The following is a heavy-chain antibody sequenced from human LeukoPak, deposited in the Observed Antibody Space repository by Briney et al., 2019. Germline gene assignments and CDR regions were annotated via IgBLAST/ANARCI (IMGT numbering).Heavy chain of an antibody. CDR1: GGSISSYY. CDR2: IYYSGST. V-gene: IGHV4-59*01. Sequence: PSETLSLTCTVSGGSISSYYWSWIRQPPGKGLEWIGYIYYSGSTNYNPSLKIRVTISVDTSKNQFSLKLSSVTAADTAVYYCAREPVAGNQAYFDYWGQGTLVTVSS. CDR3: AREPVAGNQAYFDY. J-gene: IGHJ4*02. D-gene: IGHD6-19*01.